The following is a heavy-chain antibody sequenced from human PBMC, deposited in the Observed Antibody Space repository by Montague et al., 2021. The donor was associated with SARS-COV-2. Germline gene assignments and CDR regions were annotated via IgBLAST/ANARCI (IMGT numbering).Heavy chain of an antibody. CDR3: ATLTQSNGDF. J-gene: IGHJ4*02. D-gene: IGHD4/OR15-4a*01. V-gene: IGHV4-4*08. CDR1: SDSINSYY. Sequence: SETLSLTCTVSSDSINSYYWGWIRQPPGKRLGWLGYVYSSGATNCNPSLNSRIAISVDTSKNQFSLRLDSVTAADTAIYYCATLTQSNGDFWGQGALVTVS. CDR2: VYSSGAT.